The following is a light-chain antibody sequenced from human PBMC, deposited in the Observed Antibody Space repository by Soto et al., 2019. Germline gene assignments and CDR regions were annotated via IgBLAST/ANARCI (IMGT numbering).Light chain of an antibody. CDR3: QQLNSYPRKLT. V-gene: IGKV1-9*01. Sequence: DIQLTQSPSFLSASVGDRVTITCRASQGISSYLAWYQQKPGKAPKLLICAASTLQSGVPSRFSGSGSGTEFPLTISSLQPEDFATYYCQQLNSYPRKLTFGGGTKVEIK. CDR1: QGISSY. J-gene: IGKJ4*01. CDR2: AAS.